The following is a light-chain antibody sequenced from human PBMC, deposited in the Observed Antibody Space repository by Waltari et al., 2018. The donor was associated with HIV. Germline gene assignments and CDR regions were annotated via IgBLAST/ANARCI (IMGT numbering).Light chain of an antibody. CDR1: SSDIGYFDY. Sequence: QSALTQPRPVSGSTGQSVPISCPGTSSDIGYFDYVSLYQQFPGTAPKVIIYEVNQRPSGVPDRFTGSNAGITASRTIAGLQGEDEANYYCCSYAGAYTYVFGTGTKVTVL. CDR3: CSYAGAYTYV. V-gene: IGLV2-11*01. CDR2: EVN. J-gene: IGLJ1*01.